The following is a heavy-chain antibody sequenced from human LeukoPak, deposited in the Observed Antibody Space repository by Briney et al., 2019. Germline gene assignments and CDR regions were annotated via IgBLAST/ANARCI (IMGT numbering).Heavy chain of an antibody. CDR1: RFTVSNNY. D-gene: IGHD4-23*01. CDR3: ARDPDGYGGRD. J-gene: IGHJ4*02. CDR2: IYPSGRT. Sequence: GGSLKLSCAASRFTVSNNYMSWVRQAPGKGLEWVSVIYPSGRTYYSESVKGRFTISRDNSRNTVYLQMNSLRAEDTAMYYCARDPDGYGGRDWGQGTLVTVAS. V-gene: IGHV3-53*01.